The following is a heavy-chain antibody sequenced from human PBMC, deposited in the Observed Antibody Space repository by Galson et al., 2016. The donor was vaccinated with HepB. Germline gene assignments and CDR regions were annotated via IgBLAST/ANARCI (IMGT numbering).Heavy chain of an antibody. D-gene: IGHD3-9*01. CDR1: GFTFSSYA. CDR3: AKHPDYDMVTAYYMDG. Sequence: SLRLSCAASGFTFSSYAMSWVRQAPGKGLEWVSDISGSGGTNYEDSVKGRFTISRNKSKKTRYLQMNRLRTEDTAVYNCAKHPDYDMVTAYYMDGWGKGTTVTVSS. CDR2: ISGSGGT. V-gene: IGHV3-23*01. J-gene: IGHJ6*03.